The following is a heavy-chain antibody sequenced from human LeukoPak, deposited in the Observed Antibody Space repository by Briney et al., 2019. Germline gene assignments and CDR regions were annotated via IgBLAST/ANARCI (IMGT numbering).Heavy chain of an antibody. D-gene: IGHD2-2*01. V-gene: IGHV3-30-3*01. CDR2: ISYDGSNK. CDR1: GFTFSSYA. CDR3: AGVVVVPAALVDY. J-gene: IGHJ4*02. Sequence: GRSLRLSCAASGFTFSSYAMHWVRQAPGKGLEWVAVISYDGSNKYYADSVKGRFTISRDNSKNTLYLQMNSLRAEDTAVYYCAGVVVVPAALVDYWGQGTLATVSS.